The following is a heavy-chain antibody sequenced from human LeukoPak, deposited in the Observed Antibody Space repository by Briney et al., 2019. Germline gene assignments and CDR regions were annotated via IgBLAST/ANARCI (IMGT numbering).Heavy chain of an antibody. CDR3: ASAGYSSGGGPDAFDI. D-gene: IGHD6-19*01. CDR1: GFTFSSYW. CDR2: INSDGSST. J-gene: IGHJ3*02. V-gene: IGHV3-74*01. Sequence: HPGGSLRLSCAASGFTFSSYWMHWVRQAPGKGLVWVSRINSDGSSTSYADSVKGRFTISRDNAKNTLYLQMNSLRAEDTAVYYCASAGYSSGGGPDAFDIWGQGTMVTVSS.